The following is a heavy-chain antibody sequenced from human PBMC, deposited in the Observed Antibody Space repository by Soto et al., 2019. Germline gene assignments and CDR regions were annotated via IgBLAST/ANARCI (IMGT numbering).Heavy chain of an antibody. V-gene: IGHV3-30*18. Sequence: QVPLVESGGGVVQPGRSLRLSCAASGFNLRNYGMHWVRQAPGKGLEWVAVISYDRSDYADSVKGRFTISRDNSKNTLYLQMSSLRAEDTAVYYCAKEVGGGHYDYWGQGTLVTVSS. J-gene: IGHJ4*02. CDR2: ISYDRS. D-gene: IGHD3-22*01. CDR1: GFNLRNYG. CDR3: AKEVGGGHYDY.